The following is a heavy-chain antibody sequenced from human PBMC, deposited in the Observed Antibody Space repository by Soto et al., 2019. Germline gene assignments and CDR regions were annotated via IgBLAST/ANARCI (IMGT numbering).Heavy chain of an antibody. CDR3: ARGRNYYGDYELRYMDV. J-gene: IGHJ6*03. Sequence: PGGSLRLSCAASGFTFSSYAMSWVRQAPGKGLEWVSAISGSGGSTYYADSVKGRFTISRDNSKNTLYLQMNSLRAEDTAVYYCARGRNYYGDYELRYMDVWGKGTTVTVSS. V-gene: IGHV3-23*01. CDR2: ISGSGGST. D-gene: IGHD4-17*01. CDR1: GFTFSSYA.